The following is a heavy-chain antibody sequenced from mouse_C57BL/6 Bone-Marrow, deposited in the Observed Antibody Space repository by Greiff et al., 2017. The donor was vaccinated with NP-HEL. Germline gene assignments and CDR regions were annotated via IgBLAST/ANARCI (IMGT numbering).Heavy chain of an antibody. J-gene: IGHJ4*01. D-gene: IGHD1-1*01. CDR3: AGLITTVVATDYAMDY. CDR2: IWSGGST. V-gene: IGHV2-2*01. CDR1: GFSLTSYG. Sequence: VHLVESGPGLVQPSQSLSITCTVSGFSLTSYGVHWVRQSPGKGLEWLGVIWSGGSTDYNAAFISRLSISKDNSKSQVFFKMNSLQADDTAIYYCAGLITTVVATDYAMDYWGQGTSVTVSS.